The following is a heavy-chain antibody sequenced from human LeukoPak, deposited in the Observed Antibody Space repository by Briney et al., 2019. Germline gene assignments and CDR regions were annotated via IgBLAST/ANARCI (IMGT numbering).Heavy chain of an antibody. D-gene: IGHD1-26*01. CDR1: GYTFTGYY. J-gene: IGHJ4*02. V-gene: IGHV1-2*02. CDR2: INPNSGGT. Sequence: GASVKVSCKASGYTFTGYYMHWVRQAPGQGLEWMGWINPNSGGTNYAQKFQGSVTMTRDTSISTAYMELSRLRSDDTAVYYCARDLGGATTTSDYWGQGTLVTVSS. CDR3: ARDLGGATTTSDY.